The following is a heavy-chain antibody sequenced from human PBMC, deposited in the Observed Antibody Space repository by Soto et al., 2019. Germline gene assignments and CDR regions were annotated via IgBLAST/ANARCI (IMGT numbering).Heavy chain of an antibody. CDR3: ASLSFDAFDI. CDR2: ISYDGSNK. J-gene: IGHJ3*02. CDR1: GFTFSSYG. Sequence: PGGSLRLSCAASGFTFSSYGMHWVRQAPGKGLEWVAVISYDGSNKYYADSVKGRFTISRDNSKNTLYLQMNSLRAEDTAVYYCASLSFDAFDIWGQGTMVTVSS. V-gene: IGHV3-30*03. D-gene: IGHD3-10*01.